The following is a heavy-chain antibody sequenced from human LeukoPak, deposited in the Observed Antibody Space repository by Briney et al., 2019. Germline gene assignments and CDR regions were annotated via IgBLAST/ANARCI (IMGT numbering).Heavy chain of an antibody. CDR3: ARDEPITGTTSHADY. CDR1: GYTFTSYG. J-gene: IGHJ4*02. D-gene: IGHD1-7*01. V-gene: IGHV1-18*01. CDR2: ISAYNGNT. Sequence: ASVKVSCKASGYTFTSYGISWVRQAPGQGLEWMGWISAYNGNTSYAQKLQGRVTMTTDTSTSTAYMELRSLRSDDTAVYYCARDEPITGTTSHADYWGQGTLVTVSS.